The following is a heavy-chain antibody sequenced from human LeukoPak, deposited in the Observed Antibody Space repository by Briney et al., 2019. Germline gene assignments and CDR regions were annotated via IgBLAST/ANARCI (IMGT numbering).Heavy chain of an antibody. D-gene: IGHD6-13*01. V-gene: IGHV3-11*04. J-gene: IGHJ5*02. CDR1: GFTFSDYY. CDR3: ARRIAAAGRPPDP. CDR2: ISSSGSTI. Sequence: GGSLRLSCAASGFTFSDYYMSWIRQAPGKGLEWVSYISSSGSTIYYADSVKGRFTISRDNAKNSLYLQMNGVRAEDTAVYYCARRIAAAGRPPDPRGHRTLFTVSS.